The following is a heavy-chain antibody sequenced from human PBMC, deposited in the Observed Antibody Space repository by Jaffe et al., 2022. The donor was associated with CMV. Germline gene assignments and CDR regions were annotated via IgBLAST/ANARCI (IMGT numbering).Heavy chain of an antibody. Sequence: QVQLQESGPGLVKPSETLSLTCTVSGGSISSYYWSWIRQPPGKGLEWIGYIYYSGSTNYNPSLKSRVTISVDTSKNQFSLKLSSVTAADTAVYYCARGRNYYDSSGYYPGFDYWGQGTLVTVSS. CDR2: IYYSGST. CDR1: GGSISSYY. CDR3: ARGRNYYDSSGYYPGFDY. V-gene: IGHV4-59*01. D-gene: IGHD3-22*01. J-gene: IGHJ4*02.